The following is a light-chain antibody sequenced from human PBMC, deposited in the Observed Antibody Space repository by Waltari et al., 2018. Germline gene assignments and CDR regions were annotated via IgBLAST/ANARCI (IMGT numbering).Light chain of an antibody. Sequence: QSALTQPASVSGSPGQSITISCTGTSSDVGGSNSVSWYQQHPGKVPQLMIYDVTNRPAGVSNRFSGSKSGNTASLPISGLQAEDEADYYCSSWTDSDSLKLLFGGGTKLTVL. J-gene: IGLJ2*01. CDR1: SSDVGGSNS. V-gene: IGLV2-14*03. CDR2: DVT. CDR3: SSWTDSDSLKLL.